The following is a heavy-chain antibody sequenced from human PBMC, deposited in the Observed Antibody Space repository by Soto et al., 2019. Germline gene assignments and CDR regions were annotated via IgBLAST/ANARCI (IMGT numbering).Heavy chain of an antibody. V-gene: IGHV3-33*01. CDR3: GRGMGGYSEGPDY. CDR2: FWYDGSTK. CDR1: GFTFSSYA. D-gene: IGHD5-12*01. J-gene: IGHJ4*02. Sequence: QVQLVESGGGVVQPGRSLRLSCAASGFTFSSYAMHWVRQAPGKGLEWVAVFWYDGSTKYYADSVKGRFNISRDNSKNTRDLQMNSLRADDTAVYYCGRGMGGYSEGPDYWGQGPLVTVSS.